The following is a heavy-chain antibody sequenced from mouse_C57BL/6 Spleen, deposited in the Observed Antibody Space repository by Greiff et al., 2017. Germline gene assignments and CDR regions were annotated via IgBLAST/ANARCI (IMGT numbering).Heavy chain of an antibody. CDR2: ISDGGSYT. CDR1: GFTFSSYA. V-gene: IGHV5-4*01. J-gene: IGHJ2*01. Sequence: EVKLVESGGGLVKPGGSLKLSCAASGFTFSSYAMSWVRQTPEKRLEWVATISDGGSYTYYPDNVKGRFTISRDNAKNNLYLQMSHLKSEDTAMYYCARDPYYYGSSLDDWGQGTTLTVSS. CDR3: ARDPYYYGSSLDD. D-gene: IGHD1-1*01.